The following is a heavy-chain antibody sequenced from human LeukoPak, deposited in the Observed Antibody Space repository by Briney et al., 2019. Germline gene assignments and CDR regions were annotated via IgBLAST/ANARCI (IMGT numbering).Heavy chain of an antibody. J-gene: IGHJ3*02. CDR1: GGSFSGYY. Sequence: SETLSLTCAVYGGSFSGYYWSWIRQPPGKGLEWIGENNHSGSTNYNPSLKRRVTISVDTSKNQFSLKLSSVTAADTAVYYCARVDTAMVNDAFDIWGQGTVVTVSS. CDR3: ARVDTAMVNDAFDI. CDR2: NNHSGST. D-gene: IGHD5-18*01. V-gene: IGHV4-34*01.